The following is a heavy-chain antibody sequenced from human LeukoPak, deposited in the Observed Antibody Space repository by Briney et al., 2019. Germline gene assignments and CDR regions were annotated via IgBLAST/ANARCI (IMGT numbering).Heavy chain of an antibody. Sequence: PSETLSLTCAVYGGSFSDSYWSWIRQPPGKGLEWIGEINHSGSTNYNPSLKSRVTISVDTSKNQFSLKLSSVTAADTAVYYCARDYDCSSTSCYAFSRTAMDEEKDDYWGQGTLVTVSS. CDR1: GGSFSDSY. J-gene: IGHJ4*02. V-gene: IGHV4-34*01. D-gene: IGHD2-2*01. CDR3: ARDYDCSSTSCYAFSRTAMDEEKDDY. CDR2: INHSGST.